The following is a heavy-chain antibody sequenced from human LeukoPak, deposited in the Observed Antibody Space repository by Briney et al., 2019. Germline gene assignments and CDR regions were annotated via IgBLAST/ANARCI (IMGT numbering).Heavy chain of an antibody. Sequence: SENLSLTGTVSGFSINSGYYWGWIRQSPGKGLEWIGSIYHSGSTYYNPSLKSRVTISIDTSKNQFSLRLTSVTAADTAVYYCASWQLGRRYYYGMDVWGQGTTVTVSS. V-gene: IGHV4-38-2*02. CDR1: GFSINSGYY. J-gene: IGHJ6*02. CDR2: IYHSGST. D-gene: IGHD6-13*01. CDR3: ASWQLGRRYYYGMDV.